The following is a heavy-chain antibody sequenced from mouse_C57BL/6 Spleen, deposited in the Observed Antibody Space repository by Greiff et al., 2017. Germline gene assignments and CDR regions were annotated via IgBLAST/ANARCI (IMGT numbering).Heavy chain of an antibody. J-gene: IGHJ4*01. CDR3: ARYGNYYAMDY. D-gene: IGHD1-1*01. V-gene: IGHV1-55*01. Sequence: QVQLQQPGAELVKPGASVKMSCKASGYTFTSYWITWVKPRPGQGLEWIGDIYPGSGSTNYNEKFKSKATLTVDTSSSNAYMQLSSLTSEDSAVYYCARYGNYYAMDYWGQGTSATVSS. CDR2: IYPGSGST. CDR1: GYTFTSYW.